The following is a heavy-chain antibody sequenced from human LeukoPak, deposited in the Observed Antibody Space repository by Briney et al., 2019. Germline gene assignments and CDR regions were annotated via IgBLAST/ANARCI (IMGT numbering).Heavy chain of an antibody. V-gene: IGHV3-48*03. CDR2: ISGSGTTV. D-gene: IGHD5-24*01. CDR1: GFTFSTYE. CDR3: ARGDGCYYYGMDV. J-gene: IGHJ6*02. Sequence: PGGSLSLSCAASGFTFSTYEMNWVRQAPGKGLEWVSYISGSGTTVYYAASVKVRSTISRDNAKNSLFLQINSLRAGDTAVYDCARGDGCYYYGMDVWGQGTTVTVSS.